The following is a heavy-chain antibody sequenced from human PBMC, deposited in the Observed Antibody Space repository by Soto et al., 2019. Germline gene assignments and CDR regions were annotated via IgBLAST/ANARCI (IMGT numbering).Heavy chain of an antibody. V-gene: IGHV1-3*01. CDR1: GYTFTSYA. CDR3: ASGESLFGSFDL. Sequence: QVQLVQSGAEVKKPGASVKVSCKASGYTFTSYAMHWVRPAPGQRLEWMGGINAGNGTRKNSQKFPGRVTITRDTSGSTAYMERSSLRSEDTAVYCCASGESLFGSFDLWGRGTLVTVSS. CDR2: INAGNGTR. J-gene: IGHJ2*01. D-gene: IGHD4-17*01.